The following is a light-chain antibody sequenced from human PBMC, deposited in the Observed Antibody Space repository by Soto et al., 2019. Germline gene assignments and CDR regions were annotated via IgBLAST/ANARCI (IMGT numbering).Light chain of an antibody. CDR3: AAWDDTLDAQV. V-gene: IGLV1-47*01. CDR1: RSNIGRNF. Sequence: QSVLTQSPSASGTPGQRVTISCSGSRSNIGRNFAYWYQHVPGTAPRLLIQRNNERPSGVPDRFSGSKSGTSVSLAISGLRSEDVATYYCAAWDDTLDAQVFGGGTKLTVL. J-gene: IGLJ3*02. CDR2: RNN.